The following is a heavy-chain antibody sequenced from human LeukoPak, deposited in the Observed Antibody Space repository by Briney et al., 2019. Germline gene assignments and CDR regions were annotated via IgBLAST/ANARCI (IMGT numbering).Heavy chain of an antibody. Sequence: GGSLRLSCAGSGFTFSDYYMSWIRQAPGKGLEWVSYISSSGSTIYYADSVKGRFTISRDNAKNSLYLQMNSLRAEDTAVYYCARATALRYCSSTSCRRNWFDPWGQGTLVTVSS. D-gene: IGHD2-2*01. V-gene: IGHV3-11*01. CDR1: GFTFSDYY. CDR2: ISSSGSTI. J-gene: IGHJ5*02. CDR3: ARATALRYCSSTSCRRNWFDP.